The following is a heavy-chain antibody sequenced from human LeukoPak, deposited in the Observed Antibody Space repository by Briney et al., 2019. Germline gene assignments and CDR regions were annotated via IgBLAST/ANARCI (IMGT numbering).Heavy chain of an antibody. CDR1: GYTFTSYG. J-gene: IGHJ4*02. CDR3: ARDIAAAGFYDY. Sequence: ASVKVSCKASGYTFTSYGISWVRQAPGQGLEWMGWISAYNGNTNYAQKLPGRVTMTTDTSTSTAYMELRSPRSDDTAVYYCARDIAAAGFYDYWGQGTLVTVSS. CDR2: ISAYNGNT. V-gene: IGHV1-18*01. D-gene: IGHD6-13*01.